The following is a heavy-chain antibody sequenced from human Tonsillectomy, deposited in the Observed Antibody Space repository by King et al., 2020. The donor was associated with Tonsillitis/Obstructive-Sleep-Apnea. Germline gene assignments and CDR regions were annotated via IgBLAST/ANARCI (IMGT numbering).Heavy chain of an antibody. Sequence: QLQESGPGLVKPSENLCLTCTVSGGSISSSSYYWGWIRQPPGKGLECIGSIYYSGSTYYNPSLKSRVTISVDTSKNQFSLKLSSVTAADTAVYYCARRKDYGDFYFDYWGQGTLVTVPS. D-gene: IGHD4-17*01. CDR1: GGSISSSSYY. CDR3: ARRKDYGDFYFDY. V-gene: IGHV4-39*01. CDR2: IYYSGST. J-gene: IGHJ4*02.